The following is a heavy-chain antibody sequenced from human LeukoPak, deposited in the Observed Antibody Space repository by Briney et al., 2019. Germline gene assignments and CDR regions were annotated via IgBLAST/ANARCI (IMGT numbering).Heavy chain of an antibody. CDR1: GFTFSSYA. CDR2: ISYDGSNK. D-gene: IGHD2-15*01. V-gene: IGHV3-30*04. CDR3: ASQVVVVAAYNDAFDI. J-gene: IGHJ3*02. Sequence: GGSLRLSCAASGFTFSSYAMHWVRQAPGKGLEWVAVISYDGSNKYYADSMKGRFTISRDNSKNTLYLQMNSLRAEDTAVYYCASQVVVVAAYNDAFDIWGQGTMVTVSS.